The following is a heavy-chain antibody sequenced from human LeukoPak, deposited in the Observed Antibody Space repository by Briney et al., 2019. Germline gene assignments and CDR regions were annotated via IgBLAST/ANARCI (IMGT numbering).Heavy chain of an antibody. CDR2: IYTSGST. CDR3: ARPARRGYSYAS. D-gene: IGHD3-22*01. Sequence: PSETLSLTCTVSGGSISSYYWSWIRQPAGKGLEWIGRIYTSGSTNYNPSLKSRVTMSVDTSKNQFSLRLTSVPAADTAVYSCARPARRGYSYASWGKEPLVTVPS. V-gene: IGHV4-4*07. J-gene: IGHJ5*02. CDR1: GGSISSYY.